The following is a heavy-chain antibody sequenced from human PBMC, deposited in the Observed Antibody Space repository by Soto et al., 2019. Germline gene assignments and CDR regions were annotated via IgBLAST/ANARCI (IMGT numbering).Heavy chain of an antibody. J-gene: IGHJ6*02. CDR3: ARDPARPAGLGIAVAGPGRLYYGMDV. CDR2: IIPIFGTA. CDR1: GGTFSSYA. V-gene: IGHV1-69*13. Sequence: SVKVSCKASGGTFSSYAIIWVRQAPGQGLEWMGGIIPIFGTANYAQKFQGRVTITADESTSTAYMELSSLRSEDTAVYYCARDPARPAGLGIAVAGPGRLYYGMDVWGQGTTVTVSS. D-gene: IGHD6-19*01.